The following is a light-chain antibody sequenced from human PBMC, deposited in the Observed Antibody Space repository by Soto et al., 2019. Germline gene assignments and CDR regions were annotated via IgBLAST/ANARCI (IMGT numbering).Light chain of an antibody. CDR1: SSNIGAGFD. CDR2: DNS. Sequence: QSVLTQPPSVSGAPGQRVTISCSGSSSNIGAGFDVHWYRQLPGTAPTLLIYDNSNRPSGVPDRFSGSKSGTSASLAITGLQAEDEAEYYCQSYDSRLSAYVFGSGTKVTVL. CDR3: QSYDSRLSAYV. V-gene: IGLV1-40*01. J-gene: IGLJ1*01.